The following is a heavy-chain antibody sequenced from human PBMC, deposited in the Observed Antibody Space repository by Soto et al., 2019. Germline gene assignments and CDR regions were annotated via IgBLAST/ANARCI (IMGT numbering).Heavy chain of an antibody. J-gene: IGHJ4*02. D-gene: IGHD4-17*01. CDR1: GFTFSSYG. V-gene: IGHV3-30*18. CDR3: AKDVLAVTTLVFDY. CDR2: ISYDGSNK. Sequence: GGSLRLSCAASGFTFSSYGMHWVRQAPGKGLEWVAVISYDGSNKYYADSVKGRFTISRDNSKNTLYLQMNSLRAEDTAVYYCAKDVLAVTTLVFDYWGQGTLVTVSS.